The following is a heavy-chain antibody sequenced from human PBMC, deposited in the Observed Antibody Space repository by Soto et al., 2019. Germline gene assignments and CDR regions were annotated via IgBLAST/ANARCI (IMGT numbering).Heavy chain of an antibody. V-gene: IGHV2-5*02. D-gene: IGHD1-26*01. CDR2: IYWDDDK. CDR1: GFSLSTSGVG. CDR3: AHSRGGGSYSDY. Sequence: QITLKESGPTLVKPTQTLTLTCTFSGFSLSTSGVGVGWIRQPPGKSLEWLALIYWDDDKRYSPSLKSRLTITKDPSKNQVVLTMTNMDPVDTATYYCAHSRGGGSYSDYWGQGTLVTVSS. J-gene: IGHJ4*02.